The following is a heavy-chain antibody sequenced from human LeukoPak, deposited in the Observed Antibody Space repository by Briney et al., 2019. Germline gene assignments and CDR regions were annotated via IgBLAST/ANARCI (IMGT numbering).Heavy chain of an antibody. J-gene: IGHJ4*02. D-gene: IGHD6-6*01. Sequence: SETLSLTCTLSGGSISTYYWSWIRRPPGKGLEWIAYIHASGPTNYNPSLKSRLTISVDTSKNQFSLKLSSVTAADTAVYYCARHDAGIAARPFDNWGQGTLVTVSS. V-gene: IGHV4-4*09. CDR1: GGSISTYY. CDR3: ARHDAGIAARPFDN. CDR2: IHASGPT.